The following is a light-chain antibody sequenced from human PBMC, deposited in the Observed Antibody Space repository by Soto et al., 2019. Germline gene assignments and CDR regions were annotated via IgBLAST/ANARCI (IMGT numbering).Light chain of an antibody. Sequence: SVLTQPPSASGSPGQSVTISCTGTSSDVGGYNYVSWYQQHPGKAPKLIIYDVNKCPSGVPDRFSGSKSGNTASLTVSGLQAEDEADYYCSSYSGSNNFVFGTGTKVTVL. CDR2: DVN. J-gene: IGLJ1*01. CDR3: SSYSGSNNFV. V-gene: IGLV2-8*01. CDR1: SSDVGGYNY.